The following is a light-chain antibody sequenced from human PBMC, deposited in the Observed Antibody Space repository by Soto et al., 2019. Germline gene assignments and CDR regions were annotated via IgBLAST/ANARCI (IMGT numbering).Light chain of an antibody. CDR2: DVS. V-gene: IGLV2-11*01. CDR1: SSDVGGYNY. Sequence: QSALTQPRSVSGSTGQSVTISCTGTSSDVGGYNYVSWYQQHPGKAPKLMIYDVSKRPSGVPDRFSGSKSGNTASLTISGLQAEDEADYYCCSSAGTDTSVFGGGTKLTVL. CDR3: CSSAGTDTSV. J-gene: IGLJ3*02.